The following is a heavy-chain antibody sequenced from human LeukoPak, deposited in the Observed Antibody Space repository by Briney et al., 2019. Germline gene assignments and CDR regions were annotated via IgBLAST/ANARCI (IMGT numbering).Heavy chain of an antibody. CDR2: INPNSGGT. CDR1: GYTFIGYY. V-gene: IGHV1-2*06. D-gene: IGHD3-16*01. CDR3: ARALYDYVWGNDAFDI. Sequence: ASVKVSCKASGYTFIGYYMHWVRQAPGQGLEWMGRINPNSGGTNYAQKFQGRVTMTRDTSISTAYMELSRLRSDDTAVYYCARALYDYVWGNDAFDIWGQGTMVTVSS. J-gene: IGHJ3*02.